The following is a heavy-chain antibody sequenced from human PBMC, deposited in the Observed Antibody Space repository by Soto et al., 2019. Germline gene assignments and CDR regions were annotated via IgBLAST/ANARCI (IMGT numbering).Heavy chain of an antibody. CDR3: ASGHVAARRFSVDWFDP. V-gene: IGHV4-31*03. CDR1: GGSISSGGYY. Sequence: SGTLSLACTVSGGSISSGGYYWSWIRQHPGKGLEWIGYIYYSGSTYYNPSLKSRVTISVDTSKNQFSLKLSSVTAADTAVYYCASGHVAARRFSVDWFDPWGQGTLVTVSS. J-gene: IGHJ5*02. CDR2: IYYSGST. D-gene: IGHD6-6*01.